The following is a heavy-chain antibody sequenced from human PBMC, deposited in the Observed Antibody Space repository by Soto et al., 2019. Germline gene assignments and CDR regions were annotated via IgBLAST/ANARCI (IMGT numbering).Heavy chain of an antibody. D-gene: IGHD4-17*01. CDR2: ISGGGGST. CDR3: AKSLYGGHDY. V-gene: IGHV3-23*01. Sequence: EVQLLESGGGLVQPGGTLTLSLAPLGCPFSVYARTWVRQAPGKGLCCVSDISGGGGSTSYPDSVKGRFTIPRDSSKNTLSLQMNRLWAEDTAVYYCAKSLYGGHDYWGPGTLVTGSS. CDR1: GCPFSVYA. J-gene: IGHJ4*02.